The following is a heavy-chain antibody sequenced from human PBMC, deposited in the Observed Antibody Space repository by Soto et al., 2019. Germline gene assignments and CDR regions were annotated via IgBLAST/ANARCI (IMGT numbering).Heavy chain of an antibody. CDR1: GFTFSSYA. CDR3: AKRGSSSSSDGWDY. J-gene: IGHJ4*02. Sequence: GWSMRLSCAASGFTFSSYAMSWVRQAPGKGLEWVSAISVSGGSTYYADSVNGRFTISRDNSKNTLYLQMNSLRAEDTAVYYCAKRGSSSSSDGWDYWGQGTLVTVSS. V-gene: IGHV3-23*01. D-gene: IGHD6-6*01. CDR2: ISVSGGST.